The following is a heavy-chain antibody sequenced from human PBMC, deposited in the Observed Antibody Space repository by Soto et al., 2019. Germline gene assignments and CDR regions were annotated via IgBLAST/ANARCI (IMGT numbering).Heavy chain of an antibody. D-gene: IGHD6-13*01. Sequence: EVQLLESGGGLVQPGGSLRLSCAASGFDFSAYAMSWVRQAPGKGLEWVSAITGRGDTTDYADSVKGRFTISRDNSKNTLYLQMNSLRPEDTAVYYCAKDLGAAGAFDYWGQGTLVTVSS. CDR1: GFDFSAYA. CDR2: ITGRGDTT. J-gene: IGHJ4*02. CDR3: AKDLGAAGAFDY. V-gene: IGHV3-23*01.